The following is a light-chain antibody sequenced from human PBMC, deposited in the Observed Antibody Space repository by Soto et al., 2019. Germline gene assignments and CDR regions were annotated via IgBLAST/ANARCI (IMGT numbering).Light chain of an antibody. J-gene: IGKJ1*01. CDR2: GAS. CDR1: QSISSNY. CDR3: QQYVSWT. V-gene: IGKV3-20*01. Sequence: EIVLTQSPGTLSVSPGERVTLSCRASQSISSNYLAWYQQKPGQAPRLLIYGASSRATGTPDRFSGSGSGTDFTLTISRLEPEDSAIYYCQQYVSWTFGQGTKVEIK.